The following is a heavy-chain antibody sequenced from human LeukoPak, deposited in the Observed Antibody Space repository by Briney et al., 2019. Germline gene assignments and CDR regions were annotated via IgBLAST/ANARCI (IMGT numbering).Heavy chain of an antibody. Sequence: PSETLSLTCTVSGGSISSSSYYWGWIRQPPGKGLEWIGSIYHSGSTYYNPSLKSRVTISVDRSKNQFSLKLSSVTAADTAVYYCATVTTVTTSDAFDIWGQGTMVTVSS. D-gene: IGHD4-17*01. CDR1: GGSISSSSYY. CDR2: IYHSGST. J-gene: IGHJ3*02. V-gene: IGHV4-39*07. CDR3: ATVTTVTTSDAFDI.